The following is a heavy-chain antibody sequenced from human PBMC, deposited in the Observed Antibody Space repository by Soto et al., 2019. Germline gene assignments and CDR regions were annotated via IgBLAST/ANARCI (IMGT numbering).Heavy chain of an antibody. Sequence: PGGSLRLSCAASGFTFNNYGIHWVRQAPGKGLEWVAVISNDGDDKYYADSVKGRFTISRDNSMNTLYLQINSLRPDDTAMYYCAKEGIELWSAFDYWGQGTLVTVSS. D-gene: IGHD3-10*01. CDR3: AKEGIELWSAFDY. V-gene: IGHV3-30*18. CDR2: ISNDGDDK. CDR1: GFTFNNYG. J-gene: IGHJ4*02.